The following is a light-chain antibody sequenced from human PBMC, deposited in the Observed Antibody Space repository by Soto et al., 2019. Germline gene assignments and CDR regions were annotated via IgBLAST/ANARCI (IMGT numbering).Light chain of an antibody. CDR3: MQALQTPPYT. Sequence: DIVMTQSPLSLPVTPGEPASISCRSSQSLLHSNGYNYLDWYLQKPGQSPQLLIYLGSNRASGVTDRFSGSGSGTDFTLKISRVEAEDVGVYYCMQALQTPPYTFGQGTKLEMK. J-gene: IGKJ2*01. CDR2: LGS. V-gene: IGKV2-28*01. CDR1: QSLLHSNGYNY.